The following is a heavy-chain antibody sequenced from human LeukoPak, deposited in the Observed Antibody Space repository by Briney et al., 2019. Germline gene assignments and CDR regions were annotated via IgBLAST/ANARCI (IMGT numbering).Heavy chain of an antibody. CDR2: INDSGST. D-gene: IGHD6-19*01. CDR3: ARMYLSGCSHFDY. Sequence: SETLSLTCTVSGGSISSYYWSWVRQPPGKGLEWIGYINDSGSTNYNPSLKSRVTISVDTSKNQFSLKLSSLIAADTAIYYCARMYLSGCSHFDYWGQGTLVTVSS. CDR1: GGSISSYY. V-gene: IGHV4-59*01. J-gene: IGHJ4*02.